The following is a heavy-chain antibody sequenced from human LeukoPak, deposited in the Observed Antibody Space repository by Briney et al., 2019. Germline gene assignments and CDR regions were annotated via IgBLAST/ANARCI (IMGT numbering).Heavy chain of an antibody. CDR2: IYPGDSDT. V-gene: IGHV5-51*01. D-gene: IGHD2-2*01. CDR1: GYSFTNYW. J-gene: IGHJ4*02. Sequence: GESLKISCKGSGYSFTNYWIAWVRQVPGKGLEWMGIIYPGDSDTRYSPSFQGQVTISVDKSISTAYLQWSSLKASDTAMYYCARRQGCSSTSCPPDSWGQGTLVTVSS. CDR3: ARRQGCSSTSCPPDS.